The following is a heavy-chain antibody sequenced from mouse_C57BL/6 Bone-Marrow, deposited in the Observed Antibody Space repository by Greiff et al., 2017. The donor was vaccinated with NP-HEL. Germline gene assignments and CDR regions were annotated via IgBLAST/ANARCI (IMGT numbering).Heavy chain of an antibody. V-gene: IGHV1-78*01. Sequence: VQLQQSDAELVKPGASVKISCKVSGYTFTDHTIHWMKQRPEQGLEWIGYIYPRDGSTKYNEKFTGKATLTADKSSSTAYMQLNSLTSEDSAVYFCARWVNYDPYYFDYWGQGTTLTVSS. CDR3: ARWVNYDPYYFDY. J-gene: IGHJ2*01. CDR2: IYPRDGST. D-gene: IGHD2-4*01. CDR1: GYTFTDHT.